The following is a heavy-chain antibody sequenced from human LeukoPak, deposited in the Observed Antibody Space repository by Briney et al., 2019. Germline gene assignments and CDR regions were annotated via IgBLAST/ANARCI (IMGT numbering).Heavy chain of an antibody. CDR3: ARGQVDILTGWDY. CDR1: GFTLSSYE. J-gene: IGHJ4*02. CDR2: ISSSGSTK. V-gene: IGHV3-48*03. D-gene: IGHD3-9*01. Sequence: GGSLRLSCAASGFTLSSYEMNWVRQAPGKGLEWVSYISSSGSTKYYADSVKGRFTISRDNAKNSLYLQMNSLGAGDTAVYYCARGQVDILTGWDYWGQGTLVTVSS.